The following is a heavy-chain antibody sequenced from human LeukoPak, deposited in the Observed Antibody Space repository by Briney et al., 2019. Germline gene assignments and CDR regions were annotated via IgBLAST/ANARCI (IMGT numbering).Heavy chain of an antibody. CDR1: ELTFSGYA. CDR2: ISAGGDNT. Sequence: GGSLRLSCAASELTFSGYAMTWVRQAPGKGLEWVSSISAGGDNTYYADSVKGRFTISRDNSKSTVYLQMNSLRVEDTAVYYCANLGGTTSTLLRYWGQGTLVTVSS. D-gene: IGHD1-1*01. J-gene: IGHJ4*02. V-gene: IGHV3-23*01. CDR3: ANLGGTTSTLLRY.